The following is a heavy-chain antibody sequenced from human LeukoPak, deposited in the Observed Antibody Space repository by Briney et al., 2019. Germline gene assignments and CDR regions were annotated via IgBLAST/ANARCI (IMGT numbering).Heavy chain of an antibody. J-gene: IGHJ3*02. V-gene: IGHV4-39*01. D-gene: IGHD5-18*01. CDR2: IYYSGST. CDR1: GGSISSSSYY. Sequence: SETLSLTCTVSGGSISSSSYYWGWIRQPPGKGLEWIGSIYYSGSTYYNPSLKSRVTISVDTSKNQFSLKLSSVTAADTAVYYCARTGTKRGQLWPRAFDIWGQGTMVTVSS. CDR3: ARTGTKRGQLWPRAFDI.